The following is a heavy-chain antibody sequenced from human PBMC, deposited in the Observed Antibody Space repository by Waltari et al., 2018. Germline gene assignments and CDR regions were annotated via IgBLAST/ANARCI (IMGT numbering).Heavy chain of an antibody. CDR2: ISYSGRT. CDR3: ARDEGRILGTTPRFGP. CDR1: GGSLRSSS. J-gene: IGHJ5*01. V-gene: IGHV4-59*01. Sequence: QLHLQESGTGRAKPSETLSLTCTVPGGSLRSSSWSWFRQPPGSGLEWIGYISYSGRTNYNSSLESRVTISVDTSKNHVSLELSSVTAADTAMYYCARDEGRILGTTPRFGPWGQGTLVIVSS. D-gene: IGHD1-26*01.